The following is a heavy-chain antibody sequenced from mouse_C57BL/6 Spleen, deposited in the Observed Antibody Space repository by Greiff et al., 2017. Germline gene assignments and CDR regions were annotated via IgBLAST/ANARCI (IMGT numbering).Heavy chain of an antibody. J-gene: IGHJ1*03. CDR1: GYTFTDYY. CDR2: INPNNGGT. D-gene: IGHD1-1*01. CDR3: ARRDYSYWYVDV. V-gene: IGHV1-26*01. Sequence: EVQLQQSGPELVKPGASVKISCKASGYTFTDYYMNWVKQSHGKSLEWIGDINPNNGGTSYNQKFKGKATLSVDKSSSTAYMELRSLTSEDSAVYYCARRDYSYWYVDVWGTGTTVTVSS.